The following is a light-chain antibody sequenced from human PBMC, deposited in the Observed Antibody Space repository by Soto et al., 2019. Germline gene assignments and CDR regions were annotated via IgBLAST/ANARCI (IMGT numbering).Light chain of an antibody. CDR3: AAWDDSLNCVV. CDR2: TNN. J-gene: IGLJ2*01. CDR1: SSNIGSHT. Sequence: QSVLTQPPSASGTPGQRVTISCSGSSSNIGSHTVNWYQQLPGTAPKLLIYTNNQRPSGVPDRFSGSKSGTSASLAISGLQSEDEAEYYCAAWDDSLNCVVFGGGTKLTVL. V-gene: IGLV1-44*01.